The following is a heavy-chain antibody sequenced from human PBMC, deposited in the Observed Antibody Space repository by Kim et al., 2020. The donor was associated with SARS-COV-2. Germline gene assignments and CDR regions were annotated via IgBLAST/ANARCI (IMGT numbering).Heavy chain of an antibody. CDR1: GFTFSSYA. Sequence: GGSLRLSCAASGFTFSSYAMSWVRQAPGKGLEWVSAISGSGGSTYYADSVKGRFTISRDNSKNTLYLQMNSLRAEDTAVYYCAKYFYDYVWGSYRGGFDYWGQGTLVTVSS. CDR3: AKYFYDYVWGSYRGGFDY. V-gene: IGHV3-23*01. D-gene: IGHD3-16*01. CDR2: ISGSGGST. J-gene: IGHJ4*02.